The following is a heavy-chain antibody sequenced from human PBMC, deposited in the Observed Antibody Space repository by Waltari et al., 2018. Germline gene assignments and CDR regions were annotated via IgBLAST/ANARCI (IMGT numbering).Heavy chain of an antibody. CDR2: IYYSGST. J-gene: IGHJ6*03. Sequence: QLQLQESGPGLVKPSETLSLTCTVSGGSISSSSYYWGCIRQPPGKGLEWIGSIYYSGSTYYNPSLKSRVTISVDTSKNQFSLKLSSVTAADTAVYYCARDGYARSMDVWGKGTTVTISS. V-gene: IGHV4-39*07. D-gene: IGHD5-12*01. CDR1: GGSISSSSYY. CDR3: ARDGYARSMDV.